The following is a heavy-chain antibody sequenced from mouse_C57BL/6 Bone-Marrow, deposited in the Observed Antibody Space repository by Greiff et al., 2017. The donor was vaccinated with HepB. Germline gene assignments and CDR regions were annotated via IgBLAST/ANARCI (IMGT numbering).Heavy chain of an antibody. J-gene: IGHJ4*01. D-gene: IGHD1-1*01. CDR2: ISSGGDYI. CDR3: TRDMRNYDYYAMDY. V-gene: IGHV5-9-1*02. CDR1: GFTFSSYA. Sequence: EVNVVESGEGLVKPGGSLKLSCAASGFTFSSYAMSWVRQTPEKRLEWVAYISSGGDYIYYADTVKGRFTISRDNARNTLYLQMSSLKSEDTAMYYCTRDMRNYDYYAMDYWGQGTSVTVSS.